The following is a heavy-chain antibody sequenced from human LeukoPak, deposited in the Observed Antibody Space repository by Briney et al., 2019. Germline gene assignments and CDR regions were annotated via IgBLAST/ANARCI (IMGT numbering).Heavy chain of an antibody. CDR3: ARQRGSGCLDY. Sequence: GGPLSPSCAASRLTLRNYWMSGVRRAPGKGLWWVASITQDGSETYYVDSVKGRFTISRDNAKNSLSLQMNSLRAEDTAVYYCARQRGSGCLDYWGQGTLVTVSS. D-gene: IGHD6-19*01. CDR1: RLTLRNYW. V-gene: IGHV3-7*01. CDR2: ITQDGSET. J-gene: IGHJ4*02.